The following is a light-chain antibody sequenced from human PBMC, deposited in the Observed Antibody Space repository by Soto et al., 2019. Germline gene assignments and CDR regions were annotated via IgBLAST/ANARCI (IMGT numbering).Light chain of an antibody. J-gene: IGLJ7*01. V-gene: IGLV4-69*01. CDR3: QTWGTGIAV. CDR1: SWHSSYA. Sequence: QSVLTQSPSASASLGASVNLTCTLSSWHSSYAIAGHQQQPDKGTRPLMKINGDGSHSKGDGVPDRCSGSSSGAERSLTISSLQYEDDADYYCQTWGTGIAVFGAGTQLTVL. CDR2: INGDGSH.